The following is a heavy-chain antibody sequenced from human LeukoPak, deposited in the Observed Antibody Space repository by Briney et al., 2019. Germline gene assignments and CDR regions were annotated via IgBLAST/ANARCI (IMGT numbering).Heavy chain of an antibody. CDR2: ISGSGGST. J-gene: IGHJ4*02. V-gene: IGHV3-23*01. Sequence: GGSLRLSCAASGFTFSSYAVSWVRQAPGKGLEWVSAISGSGGSTYYADSVKGRFTISRDNSKNTLYLQMNSLRAEDTAVYYCAKDSCSSTSCPVDYWGQGTLVTVSS. CDR1: GFTFSSYA. CDR3: AKDSCSSTSCPVDY. D-gene: IGHD2-2*01.